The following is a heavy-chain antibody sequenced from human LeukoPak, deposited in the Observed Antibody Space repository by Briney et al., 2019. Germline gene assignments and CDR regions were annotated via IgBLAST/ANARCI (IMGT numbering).Heavy chain of an antibody. V-gene: IGHV3-30-3*01. Sequence: GGSLKLPCAASGFTFSSYAMHWVRQAPGKGLEWVAVISYDGSNKYYADSVKGRFTISRDNSKNTLYLQMNSLRAEDTAVYYRARQRAQRGYSGYDPYYYYGMDVWGQGTTVTVSS. D-gene: IGHD5-12*01. CDR3: ARQRAQRGYSGYDPYYYYGMDV. J-gene: IGHJ6*02. CDR2: ISYDGSNK. CDR1: GFTFSSYA.